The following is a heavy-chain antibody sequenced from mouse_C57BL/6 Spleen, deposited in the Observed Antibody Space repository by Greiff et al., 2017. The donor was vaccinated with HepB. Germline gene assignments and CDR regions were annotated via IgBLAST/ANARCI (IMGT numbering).Heavy chain of an antibody. V-gene: IGHV10-3*01. CDR3: VRDRGYDVFYWYFDV. Sequence: EVHLVESGGGLVQPKGSLKLSCAASGFTFNTYAMHWVRQAPGKGLEWVARIRSKSSNYATYYADSVKDRFTISRDDSQSMLYLQMNNLKTEDTAMYYCVRDRGYDVFYWYFDVWGTGTTVTVSS. CDR1: GFTFNTYA. D-gene: IGHD2-2*01. CDR2: IRSKSSNYAT. J-gene: IGHJ1*03.